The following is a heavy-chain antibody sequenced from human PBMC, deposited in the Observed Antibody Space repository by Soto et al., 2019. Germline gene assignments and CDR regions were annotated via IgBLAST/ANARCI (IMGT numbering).Heavy chain of an antibody. Sequence: GGSLRLSCAASGFTFNTYTMNWVRQAPGKGLEWVSSISSRSIYIYYADSVTGRFTISRDDARNSLYLQMNSLRAEDTAVYYCAREVVSRPNTYHGLDVWGQGTTVTVSS. CDR3: AREVVSRPNTYHGLDV. J-gene: IGHJ6*02. D-gene: IGHD2-15*01. CDR1: GFTFNTYT. V-gene: IGHV3-21*01. CDR2: ISSRSIYI.